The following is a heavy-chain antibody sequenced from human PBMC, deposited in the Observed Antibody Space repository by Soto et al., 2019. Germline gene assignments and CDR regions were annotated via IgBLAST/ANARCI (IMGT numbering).Heavy chain of an antibody. D-gene: IGHD6-19*01. V-gene: IGHV3-23*01. CDR3: ESEGGLAVAGTHLDY. CDR2: IGGSGAGT. Sequence: EVQLLESGGGLVQPGGSLRLSCAASGFTFSSYAMSWVRQAPGKGLEWVSGIGGSGAGTNYADSVKGRFTISRDNSKNTLYLQMRRIRDEEKDVYYCESEGGLAVAGTHLDYWGQGTLVTVSS. CDR1: GFTFSSYA. J-gene: IGHJ4*02.